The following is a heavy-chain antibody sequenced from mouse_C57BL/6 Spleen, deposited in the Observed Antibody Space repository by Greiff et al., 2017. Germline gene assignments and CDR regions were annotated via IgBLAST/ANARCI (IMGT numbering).Heavy chain of an antibody. Sequence: EVKLMESGGGLVQPGGSLKLSCATSGFTFSDYGMAWVRQAPRKGPEWVAFISNLAYSIYYADTVTGRFTISRENAKNTLYLEMSSLRSEDTAMYYCARRAGTIWYFDVWGTGTTVTVSS. V-gene: IGHV5-15*01. CDR1: GFTFSDYG. D-gene: IGHD3-3*01. CDR3: ARRAGTIWYFDV. J-gene: IGHJ1*03. CDR2: ISNLAYSI.